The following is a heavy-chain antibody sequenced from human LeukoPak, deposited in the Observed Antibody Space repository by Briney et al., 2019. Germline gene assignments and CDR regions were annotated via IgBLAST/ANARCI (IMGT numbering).Heavy chain of an antibody. CDR1: GFTFSIYS. J-gene: IGHJ3*02. CDR2: ISGSGGST. V-gene: IGHV3-23*01. CDR3: AKSPYRAAAGADAFDI. Sequence: PGGSLRLSCAASGFTFSIYSMNWVRQAPGKGLEWVSAISGSGGSTYYADSVKGRFTISRDNSKNTLYLQMNSLRAEDTAVYYCAKSPYRAAAGADAFDIWGQGTMVTVSS. D-gene: IGHD6-13*01.